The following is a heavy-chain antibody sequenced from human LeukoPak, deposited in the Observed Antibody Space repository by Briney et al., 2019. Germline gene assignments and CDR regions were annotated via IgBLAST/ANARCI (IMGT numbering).Heavy chain of an antibody. CDR3: ARYVGLNIAVAGSDF. CDR1: GVTFSTYD. CDR2: ITSRSKYI. V-gene: IGHV3-21*01. J-gene: IGHJ4*02. Sequence: GGSLRLSCSASGVTFSTYDMNCVRQAPGKGLEWVSSITSRSKYIYYADSVKGRFTISRDNANNLLFLQMDSLRDEDTAVYYWARYVGLNIAVAGSDFWGQRTLVTVSS. D-gene: IGHD6-19*01.